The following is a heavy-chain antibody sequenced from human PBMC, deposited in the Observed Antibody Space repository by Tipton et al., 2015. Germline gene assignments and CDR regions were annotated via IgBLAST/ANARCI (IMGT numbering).Heavy chain of an antibody. D-gene: IGHD2-2*01. J-gene: IGHJ6*02. Sequence: SLRLSCAASGFTFSSYAMSWVRQAPGKGLEWVSAISGSGGSTYYADSVKGRFTMSRDNSKNTLYLQMNSLRAEDTAVYYCASTVQLLMEGYYYYGMDVWGQGTTVTVSS. V-gene: IGHV3-23*01. CDR2: ISGSGGST. CDR3: ASTVQLLMEGYYYYGMDV. CDR1: GFTFSSYA.